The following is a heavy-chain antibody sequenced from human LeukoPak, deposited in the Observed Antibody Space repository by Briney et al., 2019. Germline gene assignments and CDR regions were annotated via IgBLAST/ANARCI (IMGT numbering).Heavy chain of an antibody. CDR2: VSYDGSNK. CDR3: TKLESGSYLDY. J-gene: IGHJ4*02. D-gene: IGHD1-26*01. V-gene: IGHV3-30-3*01. CDR1: GFTFSSYA. Sequence: GGSLRLSCAASGFTFSSYAMHWVRQAPGKGLEWVAVVSYDGSNKYYADSVKGRFTISRDNSKNMLYLQMDSLRAEDTAVYYCTKLESGSYLDYWGQGTLVTVSS.